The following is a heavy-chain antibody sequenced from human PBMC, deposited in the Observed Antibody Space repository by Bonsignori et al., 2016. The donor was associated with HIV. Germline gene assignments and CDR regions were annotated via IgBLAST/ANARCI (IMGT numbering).Heavy chain of an antibody. Sequence: QLQLQESGPGLVKPSETLSLSCNVSGGSITTGAYYWGWIRQPPGKGLEWIGSIYYSGSTYYSPSLKSRVTISVDASKKQFSLRLTSVTAADTAVYYCATSISIFGMKNWFDPWGQGTLVTVSS. CDR1: GGSITTGAYY. CDR2: IYYSGST. D-gene: IGHD3-3*01. CDR3: ATSISIFGMKNWFDP. J-gene: IGHJ5*02. V-gene: IGHV4-39*07.